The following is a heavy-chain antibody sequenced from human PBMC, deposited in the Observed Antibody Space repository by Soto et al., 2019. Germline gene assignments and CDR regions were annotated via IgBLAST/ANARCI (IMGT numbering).Heavy chain of an antibody. CDR3: AREVGHGWFDP. CDR1: GFTVSSNY. J-gene: IGHJ5*02. V-gene: IGHV3-53*04. Sequence: EVQLVESGGGLVQPGGSLRLSCAASGFTVSSNYMSWVRQTPGKGLEWVSVIYSGGSTYYADSVKGRFTISRHNSKNTLYLQMNSLRAEDTAVYYCAREVGHGWFDPWGQGTLVTVSS. CDR2: IYSGGST.